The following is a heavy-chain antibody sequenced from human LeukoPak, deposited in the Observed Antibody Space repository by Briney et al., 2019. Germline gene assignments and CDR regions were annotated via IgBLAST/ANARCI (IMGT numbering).Heavy chain of an antibody. J-gene: IGHJ3*02. CDR2: IYYSGST. Sequence: AETLSLTCTVAGCSISSYYWSWIRQPPGKELEWSGDIYYSGSTNYNPSLKSRVTISVDTSKNQFSLKLSSVTAAETAVYYCARDRKAAWEGAFDIWGQGTMVTVSS. D-gene: IGHD1-26*01. CDR1: GCSISSYY. CDR3: ARDRKAAWEGAFDI. V-gene: IGHV4-59*01.